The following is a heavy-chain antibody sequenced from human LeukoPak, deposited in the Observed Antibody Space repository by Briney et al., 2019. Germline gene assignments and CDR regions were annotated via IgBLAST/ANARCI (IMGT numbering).Heavy chain of an antibody. Sequence: SETLSLTWTVSGGSISSSSYYWGWIRQPPGKGLEWIRSIYYSASTYYNPSLKSRVTISVDTSKNQFSLKLSSVTAADTAVYYCARLHYGSGSSLLFDYWGQGTLVTVSS. V-gene: IGHV4-39*01. J-gene: IGHJ4*02. D-gene: IGHD3-10*01. CDR2: IYYSAST. CDR1: GGSISSSSYY. CDR3: ARLHYGSGSSLLFDY.